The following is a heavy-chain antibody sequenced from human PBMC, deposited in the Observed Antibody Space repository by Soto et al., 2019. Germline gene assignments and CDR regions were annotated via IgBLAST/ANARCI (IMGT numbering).Heavy chain of an antibody. D-gene: IGHD3-22*01. CDR2: IFYSGTT. Sequence: SETLSLTCTVSGGSISSYYWSWIRQPPGKGLEWIGYIFYSGTTNYNPSLKSRVTISVDTSKNQFSLKLRFVTAADTAVYYCARLPSYYDSSSVDYWGQGTLVT. V-gene: IGHV4-59*01. CDR1: GGSISSYY. CDR3: ARLPSYYDSSSVDY. J-gene: IGHJ4*02.